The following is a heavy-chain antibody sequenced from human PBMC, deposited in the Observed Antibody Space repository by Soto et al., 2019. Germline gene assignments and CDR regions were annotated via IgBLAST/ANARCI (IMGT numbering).Heavy chain of an antibody. CDR1: GFTFSSYD. CDR3: ARDARITTVRGVIRYYYYCIDF. D-gene: IGHD3-10*01. J-gene: IGHJ6*02. Sequence: GGSLRLSCAASGFTFSSYDIHWVRQATGKGLEWVSAIGTAGDTYYPGSGRGRFTICRENAKSSLYLQCNRLRAGNTSVYYCARDARITTVRGVIRYYYYCIDFWRQGTTVTVS. CDR2: IGTAGDT. V-gene: IGHV3-13*01.